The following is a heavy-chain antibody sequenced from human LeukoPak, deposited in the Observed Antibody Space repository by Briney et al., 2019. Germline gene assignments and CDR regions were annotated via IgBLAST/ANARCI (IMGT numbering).Heavy chain of an antibody. J-gene: IGHJ3*02. Sequence: SQTLSLTCTVSGGSISSGGYYWSWIRQHPGTGLEWIGYIYYSGSTYYNPSLKSRVTISVDTSKNQFSLKLSSVTAADTAVYYCARAPYSTLGDAFDIWGQGTMVTVSS. D-gene: IGHD6-13*01. CDR3: ARAPYSTLGDAFDI. CDR2: IYYSGST. CDR1: GGSISSGGYY. V-gene: IGHV4-31*03.